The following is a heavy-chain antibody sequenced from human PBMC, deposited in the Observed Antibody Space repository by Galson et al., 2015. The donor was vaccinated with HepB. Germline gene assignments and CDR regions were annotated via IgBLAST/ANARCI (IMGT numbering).Heavy chain of an antibody. CDR1: GGSISSGSYY. Sequence: LSLTCTVSGGSISSGSYYWSWIRQPAGKGLEWIGRIYTSGSTNYNPSLKSRVTMSVDPSKNQFSLKLSSVTAADTAVYYCASEILWFGELTRDPISEVYNWFDPWGQGTLVTVSS. CDR2: IYTSGST. V-gene: IGHV4-61*02. D-gene: IGHD3-10*01. J-gene: IGHJ5*02. CDR3: ASEILWFGELTRDPISEVYNWFDP.